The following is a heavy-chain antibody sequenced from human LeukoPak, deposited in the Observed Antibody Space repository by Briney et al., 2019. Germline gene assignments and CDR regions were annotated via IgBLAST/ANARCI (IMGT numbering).Heavy chain of an antibody. CDR1: GYTFTSYG. Sequence: GASVKVSCKASGYTFTSYGISWVRQAPGQGLEWMGWISAYNGNTNYAQNLQDRLTMSTDTSTSTAYMELRSLRSDDTAVYYCAREDSSTWYVGYWGQGTLVTVSS. V-gene: IGHV1-18*01. CDR2: ISAYNGNT. CDR3: AREDSSTWYVGY. J-gene: IGHJ4*02. D-gene: IGHD6-13*01.